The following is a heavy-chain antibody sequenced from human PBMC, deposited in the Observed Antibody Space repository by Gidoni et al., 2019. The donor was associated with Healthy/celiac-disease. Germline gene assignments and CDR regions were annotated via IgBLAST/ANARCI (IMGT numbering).Heavy chain of an antibody. Sequence: QVQLQESGPGLVKPSETLSLTCPVSGYSISSGYYWGWIRQPPGKGLEWIGSIYHSGSTYYNPSLKSRVTISVDTSKNQFSLKLSSVTAADTAVYYCARRGIGGTMIVFSDWGQGTLVTVSS. CDR1: GYSISSGYY. CDR2: IYHSGST. J-gene: IGHJ4*02. CDR3: ARRGIGGTMIVFSD. V-gene: IGHV4-38-2*01. D-gene: IGHD3-22*01.